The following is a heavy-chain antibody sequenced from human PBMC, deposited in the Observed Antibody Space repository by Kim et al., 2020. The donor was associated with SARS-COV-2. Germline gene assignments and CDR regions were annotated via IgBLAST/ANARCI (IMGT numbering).Heavy chain of an antibody. V-gene: IGHV4-39*01. D-gene: IGHD2-2*01. J-gene: IGHJ5*02. CDR3: ARQWGSTSRVWFDP. Sequence: SETLSLTCTVSGGSISSSSYYWGWIRQPPGKGLEWIGSIYYSGSTYYNPSLKSRVTISVDTSKNQFSLKLSSVTAADTAVYYCARQWGSTSRVWFDPWGQGTLVTVSS. CDR1: GGSISSSSYY. CDR2: IYYSGST.